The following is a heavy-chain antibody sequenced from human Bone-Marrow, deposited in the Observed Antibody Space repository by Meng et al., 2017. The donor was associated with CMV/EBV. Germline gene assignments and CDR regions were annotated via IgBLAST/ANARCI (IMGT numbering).Heavy chain of an antibody. CDR2: ISRGSGDST. CDR1: GFTFSDYA. D-gene: IGHD1-26*01. CDR3: AKDVVSGNSIPDNFDI. Sequence: GGSLRLSCAASGFTFSDYAMSWVRQAPGKGLEWVSGISRGSGDSTNYVGSVKGRFTISRDNSRNTLLLKMNSLRAEDTAMYYCAKDVVSGNSIPDNFDIWGQGTMVTVSS. V-gene: IGHV3-23*01. J-gene: IGHJ3*02.